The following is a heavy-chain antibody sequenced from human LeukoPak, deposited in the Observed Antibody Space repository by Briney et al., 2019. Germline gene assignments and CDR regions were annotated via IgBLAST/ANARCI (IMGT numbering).Heavy chain of an antibody. D-gene: IGHD6-19*01. CDR3: AKTGYSSGWYRIWDY. V-gene: IGHV3-23*01. Sequence: QSGGSLRLSCAASGFTFSSFEMSWVRQAPGKGLEWVSAISGSGGSAYYADSVKGRFAISRDNSRNSLSLQMNSLRAEDTALYYCAKTGYSSGWYRIWDYWGQGILVTVSS. J-gene: IGHJ4*02. CDR1: GFTFSSFE. CDR2: ISGSGGSA.